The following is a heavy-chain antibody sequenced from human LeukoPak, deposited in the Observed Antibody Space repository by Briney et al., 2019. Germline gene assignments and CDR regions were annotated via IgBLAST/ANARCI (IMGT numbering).Heavy chain of an antibody. J-gene: IGHJ4*02. CDR2: ISSSSYI. D-gene: IGHD3-10*01. V-gene: IGHV3-21*01. CDR1: GFTFSSYS. CDR3: AREFRFGDTTTNN. Sequence: GGSLRLSCAASGFTFSSYSMNWVRQAPGKGLEWVSSISSSSYIYYADSVKGRFTISRDNAKNSLYPQMNSLRAEDTAVYYCAREFRFGDTTTNNWGQGTLVTVSS.